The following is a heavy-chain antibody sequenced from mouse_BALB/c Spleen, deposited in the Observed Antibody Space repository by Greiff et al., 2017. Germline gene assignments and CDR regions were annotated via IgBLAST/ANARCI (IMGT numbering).Heavy chain of an antibody. Sequence: VQLKESGAELVKPGASVKLSCTASGFNIKDTYMHWVKQRPEQGLEWIGRIDPANGNTKYDPKFQGKATITADTSSNTAYLQLSSLTSEDTAVYYCARGELRGAMDYWGQGTSVTVSS. CDR1: GFNIKDTY. CDR3: ARGELRGAMDY. CDR2: IDPANGNT. D-gene: IGHD1-1*01. J-gene: IGHJ4*01. V-gene: IGHV14-3*02.